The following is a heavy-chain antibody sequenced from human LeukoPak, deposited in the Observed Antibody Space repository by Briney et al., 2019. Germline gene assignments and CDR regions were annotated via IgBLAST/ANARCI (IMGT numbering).Heavy chain of an antibody. V-gene: IGHV3-30-3*01. CDR2: ISYDGSNK. CDR3: ARSGMNYDSSGYYYFDY. J-gene: IGHJ4*02. CDR1: GFTFSSYA. D-gene: IGHD3-22*01. Sequence: GGSLRLSRAASGFTFSSYAMHWVRQAPGKGLEWVAVISYDGSNKYYADSVKGRFTISRDNSKNTLYLQMNSLRAEDTAVYYCARSGMNYDSSGYYYFDYWGQGTLVTVSS.